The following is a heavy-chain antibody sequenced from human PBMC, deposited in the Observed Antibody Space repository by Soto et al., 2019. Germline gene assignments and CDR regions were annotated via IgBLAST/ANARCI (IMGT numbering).Heavy chain of an antibody. CDR2: TQPGGGQT. CDR3: ARDGSRWNFDF. D-gene: IGHD6-13*01. Sequence: QVQLVQSGTEVKKPGASVKVSCRSSAYTFITDYIHWVRQAPGQGLEWLGVTQPGGGQTSRAQKLKGRVNLTRDTSTRTVYMELRSLTSEDTALYYCARDGSRWNFDFWGQGTLVTVSS. J-gene: IGHJ4*02. V-gene: IGHV1-46*04. CDR1: AYTFITDY.